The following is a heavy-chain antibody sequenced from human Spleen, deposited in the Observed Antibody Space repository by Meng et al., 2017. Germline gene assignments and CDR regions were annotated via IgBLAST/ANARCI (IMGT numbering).Heavy chain of an antibody. D-gene: IGHD4-11*01. V-gene: IGHV4-34*01. J-gene: IGHJ4*02. Sequence: QVHVQQWVAGLLKPSETLSLTCAVYGGSFSGYYGSWIRQPPGKVLEWIGEINHSGSTNYNPSLKSRATISVDTSQNNLSLKLSSVTAADSAVYYCARGPTTMAHDFDYWGQGTLVTVSS. CDR2: INHSGST. CDR1: GGSFSGYY. CDR3: ARGPTTMAHDFDY.